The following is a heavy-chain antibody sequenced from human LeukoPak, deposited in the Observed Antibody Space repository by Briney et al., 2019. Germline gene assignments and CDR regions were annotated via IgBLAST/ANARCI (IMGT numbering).Heavy chain of an antibody. J-gene: IGHJ4*02. CDR2: ISVRSNYI. V-gene: IGHV3-21*01. CDR1: GYTFSSYS. CDR3: VRLRRNSDTSGFYYYYDF. Sequence: PGGSLRLSCLPSGYTFSSYSINWVRQAPGEGLEWVSSISVRSNYIYYADSVRGRFRISRDDARDSLYLQMNSLRAEDTAVYYCVRLRRNSDTSGFYYYYDFWGQGTLVTVSS. D-gene: IGHD3-22*01.